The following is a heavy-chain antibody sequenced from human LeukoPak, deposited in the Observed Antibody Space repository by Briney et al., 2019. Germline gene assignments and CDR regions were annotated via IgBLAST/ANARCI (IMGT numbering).Heavy chain of an antibody. CDR3: ASPGTSDAFDI. Sequence: GGPLRLSCAASGFTFSSYSMNWVRQAPGKGLEWVSSISSSSSYIYYADSVKGRFTISRDNAKNSLYLQMNSLRAEDTAVYYCASPGTSDAFDIWGQGTMVTVSS. J-gene: IGHJ3*02. CDR1: GFTFSSYS. V-gene: IGHV3-21*01. CDR2: ISSSSSYI. D-gene: IGHD1-26*01.